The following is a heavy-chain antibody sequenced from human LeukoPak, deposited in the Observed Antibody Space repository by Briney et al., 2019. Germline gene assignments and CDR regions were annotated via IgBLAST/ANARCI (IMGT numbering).Heavy chain of an antibody. CDR2: ISYDGSNK. Sequence: GGPLRLSCAASGFTFSSYGMHWVRQAPGKGLEWVAVISYDGSNKYYADSVKGRFTISRDNSKNTLYLQMNSLRAEDTAVYYCARDGSGSSNDYWGQGTLVTVSS. V-gene: IGHV3-30*03. J-gene: IGHJ4*02. D-gene: IGHD3-10*01. CDR3: ARDGSGSSNDY. CDR1: GFTFSSYG.